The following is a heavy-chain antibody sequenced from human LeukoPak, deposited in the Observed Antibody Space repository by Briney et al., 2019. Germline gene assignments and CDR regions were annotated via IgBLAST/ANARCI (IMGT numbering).Heavy chain of an antibody. D-gene: IGHD6-19*01. CDR2: ISNDGHDT. Sequence: GGSLRLSCAASGLTFSTYAMNWVRQAPGKGLEWVSLISNDGHDTHYADSVKGRFTISRDNSKNTLYLQMNSLRVKDTAIYYCAKDVDSGGCYQELGPWGQGTLVAVSS. CDR3: AKDVDSGGCYQELGP. J-gene: IGHJ5*02. CDR1: GLTFSTYA. V-gene: IGHV3-23*01.